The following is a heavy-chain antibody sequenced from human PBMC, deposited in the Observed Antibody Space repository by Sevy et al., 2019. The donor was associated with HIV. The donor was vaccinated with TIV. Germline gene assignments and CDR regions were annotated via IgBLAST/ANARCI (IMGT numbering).Heavy chain of an antibody. Sequence: GGSLRLSCAASGFTFSSYWMSWVRQAPGKGLEWVANIKQDGSEKYYVDSVKGRFTISRDNAKNSLYLQMNSLRAEDTAVYYCARDGGCSSTSCLLYFDYWGQGTLVTVSS. V-gene: IGHV3-7*03. D-gene: IGHD2-2*01. CDR2: IKQDGSEK. CDR3: ARDGGCSSTSCLLYFDY. J-gene: IGHJ4*02. CDR1: GFTFSSYW.